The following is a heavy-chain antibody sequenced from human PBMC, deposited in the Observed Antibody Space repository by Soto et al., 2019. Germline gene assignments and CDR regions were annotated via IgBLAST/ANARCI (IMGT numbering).Heavy chain of an antibody. CDR2: IFSNDEK. V-gene: IGHV2-26*01. J-gene: IGHJ6*02. Sequence: QVTLKESGPVLVKPTETLTLTCTVSGFSLSNARMGVSWIRQPPGKALEWLAHIFSNDEKSYSTSLKSRLTTXKXPXXSQVVLTMTNMDPVDTATYYCARISTGYSSGWGDVWGQGTTVTVSS. CDR1: GFSLSNARMG. D-gene: IGHD6-19*01. CDR3: ARISTGYSSGWGDV.